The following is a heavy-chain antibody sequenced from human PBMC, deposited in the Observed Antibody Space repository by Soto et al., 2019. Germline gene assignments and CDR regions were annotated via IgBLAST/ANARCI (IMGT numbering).Heavy chain of an antibody. V-gene: IGHV1-2*04. Sequence: ASVKVSCKASGYTFTGYYMHWVRQAPGQGLEWMGWINPNSGGTNYAQKFQGWVTMTRDTSISTAYMELSRLRSDDTAVYYCARGAVVAARPAPFDYWGQETRVTVSS. D-gene: IGHD2-15*01. CDR2: INPNSGGT. CDR3: ARGAVVAARPAPFDY. CDR1: GYTFTGYY. J-gene: IGHJ4*02.